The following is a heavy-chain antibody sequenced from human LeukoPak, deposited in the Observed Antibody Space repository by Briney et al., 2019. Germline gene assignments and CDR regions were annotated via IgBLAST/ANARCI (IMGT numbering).Heavy chain of an antibody. CDR1: GCSLSNYD. CDR2: VSYSGNT. J-gene: IGHJ5*02. D-gene: IGHD6-13*01. Sequence: SETLSLTCTVSGCSLSNYDWSWIRQPPGKELEWIGYVSYSGNTNYNPSLKSRVTISVETSKNQFSLRLISVTAADTAVYYCAKDRRSSETNWFDPWGQGILVTVSS. V-gene: IGHV4-59*01. CDR3: AKDRRSSETNWFDP.